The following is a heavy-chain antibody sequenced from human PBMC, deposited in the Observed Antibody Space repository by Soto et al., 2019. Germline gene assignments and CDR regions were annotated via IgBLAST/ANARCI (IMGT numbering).Heavy chain of an antibody. Sequence: ASVKVSCKVSGYTFTALSMHWVRQAPGKGLEWMGGLDPEDGETIYAQKFRGRVTMTEDTSSDTAYMELSNLSSEDTAVYYCATYGNGGSYYGLDYWGQGTLVTVSS. CDR1: GYTFTALS. J-gene: IGHJ4*02. CDR2: LDPEDGET. D-gene: IGHD1-26*01. V-gene: IGHV1-24*01. CDR3: ATYGNGGSYYGLDY.